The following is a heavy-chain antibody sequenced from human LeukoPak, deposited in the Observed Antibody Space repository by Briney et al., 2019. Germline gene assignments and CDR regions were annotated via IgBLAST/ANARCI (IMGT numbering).Heavy chain of an antibody. Sequence: GGSLRLSCAASGFTFSDYYMSWIRQAPGKGVEWVSYISSSSRYTNYADSVKGRFTIFRDNPKNSLYLQMNSLRAEDTAVYYCARDISSSWPYYYGMDVWGKGTTVTVSS. J-gene: IGHJ6*04. V-gene: IGHV3-11*06. CDR3: ARDISSSWPYYYGMDV. D-gene: IGHD6-13*01. CDR2: ISSSSRYT. CDR1: GFTFSDYY.